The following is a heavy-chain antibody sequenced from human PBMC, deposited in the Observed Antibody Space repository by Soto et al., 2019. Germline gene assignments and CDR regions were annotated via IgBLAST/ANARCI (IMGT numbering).Heavy chain of an antibody. J-gene: IGHJ6*01. CDR3: APRYSSSPRSRRDYYYYGMDV. CDR1: GGTFSSYA. D-gene: IGHD6-6*01. V-gene: IGHV1-69*13. Sequence: SVKVSCKASGGTFSSYAISWVRQAPGQGLEWMGGIIPIFGTANYAQKFQGRVTITADESTSTAYMELSSLRSEDTAVYYCAPRYSSSPRSRRDYYYYGMDVWGQGTTVNVSS. CDR2: IIPIFGTA.